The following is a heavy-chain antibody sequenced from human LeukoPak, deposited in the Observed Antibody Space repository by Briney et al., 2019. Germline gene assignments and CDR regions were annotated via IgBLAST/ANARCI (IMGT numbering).Heavy chain of an antibody. CDR3: AREGYSSSWYMNFQH. V-gene: IGHV3-11*01. J-gene: IGHJ1*01. Sequence: PGGSLRLSCAASGFTFSDYYMSWIRQAPGKGLEWVSYISSSGSTIYYADSVKGRFTISRDNAKNSLYLQMNSLRAEDTAVYYCAREGYSSSWYMNFQHWGQGTLVTVSS. CDR1: GFTFSDYY. CDR2: ISSSGSTI. D-gene: IGHD6-13*01.